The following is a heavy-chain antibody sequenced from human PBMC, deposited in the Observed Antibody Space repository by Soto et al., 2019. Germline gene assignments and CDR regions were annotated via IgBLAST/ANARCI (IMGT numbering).Heavy chain of an antibody. CDR2: ISYDENNK. Sequence: GGSLRLSCAASGFTFSNYAMHWVRQAPGKGLEWVAVISYDENNKYYADSVKGRFTISRDNSKNTLYLHMNSLRAEDTAVYYCARDHSGHCYGSGTSCNSGGNLFDCWGQGTLVTVSS. CDR1: GFTFSNYA. CDR3: ARDHSGHCYGSGTSCNSGGNLFDC. J-gene: IGHJ4*02. D-gene: IGHD3-10*01. V-gene: IGHV3-30-3*01.